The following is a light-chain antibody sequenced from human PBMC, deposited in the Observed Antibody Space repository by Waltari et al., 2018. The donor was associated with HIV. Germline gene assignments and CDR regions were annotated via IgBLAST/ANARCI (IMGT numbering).Light chain of an antibody. V-gene: IGLV2-23*02. Sequence: QSALTQPAPVSGSPGQSITISCPGTFSDVGSYNLVSWYQKHPGEAPKIMIYEVTKRPSGVSSRFSGSKSGNTASLTISGLQAEDEADYYCCSYAGSRIHVVFGGGTKLTVL. J-gene: IGLJ2*01. CDR3: CSYAGSRIHVV. CDR2: EVT. CDR1: FSDVGSYNL.